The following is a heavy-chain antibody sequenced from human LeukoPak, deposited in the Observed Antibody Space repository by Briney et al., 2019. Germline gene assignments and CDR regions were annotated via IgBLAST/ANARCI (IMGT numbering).Heavy chain of an antibody. CDR1: GGSISSNNW. V-gene: IGHV4-4*02. CDR3: ARARQVAATKYYFDY. J-gene: IGHJ4*02. D-gene: IGHD1-26*01. CDR2: IYHSGST. Sequence: SGTLSLTCAVSGGSISSNNWWSWVRQPPGKGLEWIGEIYHSGSTNYNPSLKSRVTISVDKSKNQFSLKLSFVTAADTARYYCARARQVAATKYYFDYWGQGTLVTVSS.